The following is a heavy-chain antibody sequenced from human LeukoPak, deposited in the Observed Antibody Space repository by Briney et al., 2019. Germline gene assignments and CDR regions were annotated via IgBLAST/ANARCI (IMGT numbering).Heavy chain of an antibody. V-gene: IGHV3-74*01. CDR3: ARARGYYYYMDV. Sequence: PGGSLRLSXAASGFTFSSYWMHWVRQAPGKGLVWDSRINSDGSSTSYADSVKGRFTISRDNAKNTLYLQMNSLRAEDTAVYYCARARGYYYYMDVWGKGTTVTVSS. J-gene: IGHJ6*03. CDR2: INSDGSST. CDR1: GFTFSSYW.